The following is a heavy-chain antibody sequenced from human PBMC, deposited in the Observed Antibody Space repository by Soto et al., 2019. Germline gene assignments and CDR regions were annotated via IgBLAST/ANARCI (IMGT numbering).Heavy chain of an antibody. CDR2: ISWNSGSI. V-gene: IGHV3-9*01. Sequence: GGSLRLSCAASGFTFDDYAMHWVRQAPGKGLEWVSGISWNSGSIGYADSVKGRFTISRDNAKNSLYLQMNSLRAEDTALYYCAKGRCSGGSCYSPLYYYGMDVWGQGTTVTVSS. CDR1: GFTFDDYA. CDR3: AKGRCSGGSCYSPLYYYGMDV. D-gene: IGHD2-15*01. J-gene: IGHJ6*02.